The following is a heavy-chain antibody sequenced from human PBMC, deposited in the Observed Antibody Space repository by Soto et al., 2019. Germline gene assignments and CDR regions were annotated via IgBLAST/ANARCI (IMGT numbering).Heavy chain of an antibody. V-gene: IGHV4-30-4*01. J-gene: IGHJ6*02. Sequence: QVQLQEAGPGLVKPSQTLSLTCTVSGDSIKRGEYYCRWIRQPPGKGLGWIGYIIYIGTTHYNPTVKRRHIISLDSAKPPFYLNLASVTAADTAVYYFERDVGPLYYGMDFWGQGTKVTVSS. CDR2: IIYIGTT. CDR3: ERDVGPLYYGMDF. D-gene: IGHD1-26*01. CDR1: GDSIKRGEYY.